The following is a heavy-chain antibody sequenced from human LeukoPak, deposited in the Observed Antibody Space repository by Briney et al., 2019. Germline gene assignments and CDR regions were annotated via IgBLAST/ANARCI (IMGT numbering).Heavy chain of an antibody. J-gene: IGHJ4*02. Sequence: RPSETLSLTCTVSGGSISDYFWSWIRQPAGKGLEWIGRIYTSGSTNYNPSLKSRVTMSVDTSKNQFSLKLSSVTAADTAVYYCARSSSSWWGHFDYWGQGTLVTVSS. CDR1: GGSISDYF. CDR3: ARSSSSWWGHFDY. D-gene: IGHD6-13*01. V-gene: IGHV4-4*07. CDR2: IYTSGST.